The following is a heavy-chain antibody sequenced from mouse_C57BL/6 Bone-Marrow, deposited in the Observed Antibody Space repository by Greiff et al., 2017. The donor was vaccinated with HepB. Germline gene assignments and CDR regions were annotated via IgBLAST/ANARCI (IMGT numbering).Heavy chain of an antibody. V-gene: IGHV1-72*01. J-gene: IGHJ1*03. CDR3: ARGITTVVEWYFDV. Sequence: QVQLQQPGAELVKPGASVKLSCKASGYTFTSYWMHWVKPRPGRGLEWMGRIDPNSGGTKYNEKFKSKATLTVDKPSSTAYMQLSSLTSEDSAVYYCARGITTVVEWYFDVWGTGTTVTVSS. CDR1: GYTFTSYW. CDR2: IDPNSGGT. D-gene: IGHD1-1*01.